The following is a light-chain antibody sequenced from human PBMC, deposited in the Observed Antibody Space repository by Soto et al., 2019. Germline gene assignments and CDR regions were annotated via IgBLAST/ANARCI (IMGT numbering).Light chain of an antibody. CDR3: QQYGDWPLT. Sequence: EIVVTQSPATLSVSPGERATLSCRASQSVGNNFAWYQQKPGQAPRLLIFATSTRATGVPARFSGSGSGTDVYLTIRSLQSEDFAVYYCQQYGDWPLTFGGGAKVEIE. CDR2: ATS. CDR1: QSVGNN. J-gene: IGKJ4*01. V-gene: IGKV3-15*01.